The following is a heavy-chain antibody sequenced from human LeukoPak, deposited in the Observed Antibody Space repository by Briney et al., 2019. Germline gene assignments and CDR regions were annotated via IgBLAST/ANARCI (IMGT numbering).Heavy chain of an antibody. Sequence: ASVKVSCKASGGTFSSYAISWVRQATGQGLEWIGWMSPTSGNTGYAQKFQGRVTMTRDTSISTAYMELSSLTSEDTAMYYCARGVDAGYDFWGQGTLVTVSS. CDR1: GGTFSSYA. CDR3: ARGVDAGYDF. V-gene: IGHV1-8*02. D-gene: IGHD2-2*03. CDR2: MSPTSGNT. J-gene: IGHJ4*02.